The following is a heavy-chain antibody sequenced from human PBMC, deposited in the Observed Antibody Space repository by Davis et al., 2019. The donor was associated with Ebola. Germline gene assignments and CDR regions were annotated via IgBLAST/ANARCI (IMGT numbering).Heavy chain of an antibody. CDR3: ARDHLGAGPPLDY. J-gene: IGHJ4*02. Sequence: QSPSLTPAIPGDSLSSNTAAWNWIRQSPSRGLEWLGRTYYRSKWYNDYAVSVKSRIIFNPDTSKNQISLQLNSVTPEDSAVYYCARDHLGAGPPLDYWGQGTLVTVSS. CDR1: GDSLSSNTAA. V-gene: IGHV6-1*01. CDR2: TYYRSKWYN. D-gene: IGHD1-26*01.